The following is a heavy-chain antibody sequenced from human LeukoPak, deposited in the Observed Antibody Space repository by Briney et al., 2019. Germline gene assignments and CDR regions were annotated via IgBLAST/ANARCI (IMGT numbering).Heavy chain of an antibody. CDR2: ISGSGGST. D-gene: IGHD3-3*01. J-gene: IGHJ4*02. CDR3: AKCITIFGVVDFSFDY. CDR1: GFTFSSYA. V-gene: IGHV3-23*01. Sequence: GGSLRLSCAASGFTFSSYAMSWVRQAPGKGLEWVSAISGSGGSTYYADSVKGRFTISRDNSKNTLYLQMNSLRAEDTAVYYCAKCITIFGVVDFSFDYWGQGPLVTVSS.